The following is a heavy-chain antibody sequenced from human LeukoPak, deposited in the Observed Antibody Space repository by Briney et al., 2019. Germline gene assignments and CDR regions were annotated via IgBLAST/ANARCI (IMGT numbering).Heavy chain of an antibody. CDR1: GYSFTSYW. CDR2: IDPSDSYT. D-gene: IGHD2-15*01. V-gene: IGHV5-10-1*01. J-gene: IGHJ4*02. CDR3: ARRYCSGGSCYSFIN. Sequence: GESLKISCKGSGYSFTSYWISWVRQMPGKGLEWMGRIDPSDSYTNYSPSFQGHVTISADKSISTAYLQWSSLKASDTAMYYCARRYCSGGSCYSFINWGQGTLVTVSS.